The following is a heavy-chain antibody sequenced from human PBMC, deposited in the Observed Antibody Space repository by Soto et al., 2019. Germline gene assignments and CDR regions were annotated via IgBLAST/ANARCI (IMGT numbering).Heavy chain of an antibody. J-gene: IGHJ4*02. CDR2: IYYSGTT. CDR3: ARAVSGSYLDS. D-gene: IGHD1-26*01. V-gene: IGHV4-31*03. Sequence: QVQLQESGPGLVQASQTLSLTCTVSGGPITTGGHFWSWIRRSPGKGLEWIGYIYYSGTTHYNPSLKSRVIISIDTSKKQFSLNLSSVTAADTAVYYCARAVSGSYLDSWGQGTLVTVSS. CDR1: GGPITTGGHF.